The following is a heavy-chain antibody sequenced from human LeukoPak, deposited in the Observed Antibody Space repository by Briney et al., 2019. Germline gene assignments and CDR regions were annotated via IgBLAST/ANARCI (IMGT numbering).Heavy chain of an antibody. V-gene: IGHV3-23*01. D-gene: IGHD6-13*01. CDR1: GFTFSSYA. CDR2: ISGSGGST. Sequence: GGSLRLSCAASGFTFSSYAMSWVRQAPGKGLEWVSAISGSGGSTHYADSVKGRFTISRDNSKNTLYLQMNSLRAEDTAVYYCAKDGIYSSSWFIVYYFDYWGQGTLVTVSS. J-gene: IGHJ4*02. CDR3: AKDGIYSSSWFIVYYFDY.